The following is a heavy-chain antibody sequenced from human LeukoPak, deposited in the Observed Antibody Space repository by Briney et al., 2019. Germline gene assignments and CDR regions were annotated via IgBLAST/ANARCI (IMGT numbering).Heavy chain of an antibody. CDR2: INHSGST. V-gene: IGHV4-34*01. CDR1: GGSFSGYY. Sequence: SETLSLTCAVYGGSFSGYYWSWIRQPPGKGLEWIGEINHSGSTNYNPSLKSRVTISVDTSKNQFSLKLSSVTAADTAVYYCARDRGILTGYYSYDYYGMDVWGQGTTVTVSS. D-gene: IGHD3-9*01. CDR3: ARDRGILTGYYSYDYYGMDV. J-gene: IGHJ6*02.